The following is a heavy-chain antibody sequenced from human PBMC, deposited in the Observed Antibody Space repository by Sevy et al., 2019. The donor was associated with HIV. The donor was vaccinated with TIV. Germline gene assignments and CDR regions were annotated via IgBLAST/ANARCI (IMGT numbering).Heavy chain of an antibody. CDR2: IYHSGYS. CDR3: ARAIGTQVAGLYYFDY. V-gene: IGHV4-38-2*01. D-gene: IGHD6-19*01. Sequence: SETLSLTCAVSGYSISSDYYWGWIRQPPGKGLEWIGSIYHSGYSYYNPSLKSRVTISVDMSKNQFSLKLSSVIAADTAVFYCARAIGTQVAGLYYFDYWGQGTLVTVSS. CDR1: GYSISSDYY. J-gene: IGHJ4*02.